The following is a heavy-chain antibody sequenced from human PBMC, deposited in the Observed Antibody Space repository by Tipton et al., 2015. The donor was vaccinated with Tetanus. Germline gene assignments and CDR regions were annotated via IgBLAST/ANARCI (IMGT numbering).Heavy chain of an antibody. J-gene: IGHJ4*02. D-gene: IGHD6-13*01. CDR2: IKQDGSKK. Sequence: SLRLSCAASGFNFSSYWMSWVRQAPEKGLEWVANIKQDGSKKYYVDSVKGRFTISRDNAENSLYLQMNSLRAEDSAVYYCASGYTTSWYIGYWGQGTLVTVSS. V-gene: IGHV3-7*01. CDR3: ASGYTTSWYIGY. CDR1: GFNFSSYW.